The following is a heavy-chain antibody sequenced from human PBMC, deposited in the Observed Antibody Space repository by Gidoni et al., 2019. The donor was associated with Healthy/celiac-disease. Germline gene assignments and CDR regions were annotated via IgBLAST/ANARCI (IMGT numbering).Heavy chain of an antibody. J-gene: IGHJ6*02. D-gene: IGHD2-2*01. CDR3: AFQLLNGMDV. Sequence: QVQLQQWGAGLLKPSETLSLTCAVSGGSFSGYYWSWIRQPPGKGLEWIGEINHSGSTNYNPSLKSRVTISVDTSKNQFSLKLSSVTAADTAVYYCAFQLLNGMDVWGQGTTVTVSS. V-gene: IGHV4-34*01. CDR1: GGSFSGYY. CDR2: INHSGST.